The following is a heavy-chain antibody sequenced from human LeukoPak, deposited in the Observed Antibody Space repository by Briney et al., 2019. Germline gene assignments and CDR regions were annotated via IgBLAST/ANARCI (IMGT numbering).Heavy chain of an antibody. CDR2: IYYSGST. CDR1: GGYISSYY. Sequence: SETLSLTCIVSGGYISSYYWSWIRQPPGKGLEWIGYIYYSGSTNYNPSLKSRVTISVDTSKNQFSLRLRSVTAADTAVYYCARVTGYMIEDYFDYWGQGTLVTVSS. D-gene: IGHD3-22*01. V-gene: IGHV4-59*01. CDR3: ARVTGYMIEDYFDY. J-gene: IGHJ4*02.